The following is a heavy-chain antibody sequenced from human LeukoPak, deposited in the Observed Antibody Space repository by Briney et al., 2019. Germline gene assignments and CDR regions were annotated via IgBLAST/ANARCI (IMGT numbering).Heavy chain of an antibody. J-gene: IGHJ4*02. CDR1: GYSFTSYW. D-gene: IGHD3-22*01. V-gene: IGHV5-51*01. CDR3: ARHRYYYDSSGLTEFDY. CDR2: IYPGDSDT. Sequence: GESLKISCKGSGYSFTSYWIGWVRQMPGKGLGWMGIIYPGDSDTRYSPSFQGQVTISADKSISTAYLQWSSLKASDTAMYYCARHRYYYDSSGLTEFDYWGQGTLVTVSS.